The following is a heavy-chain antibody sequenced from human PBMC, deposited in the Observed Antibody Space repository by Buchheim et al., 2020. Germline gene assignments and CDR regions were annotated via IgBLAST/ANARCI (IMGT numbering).Heavy chain of an antibody. CDR1: GGSISSGGYS. Sequence: QLQLQESGSGLVKPSQTLSLTCAVSGGSISSGGYSWSWIRQPPGKGLEWIGYIYYSGSTNYNPSLKSRVTISVDTSKNQFSLKLSSVTAADTAVYYCARDVTDYGDYSSWYFDLWGRGTL. D-gene: IGHD4-17*01. CDR3: ARDVTDYGDYSSWYFDL. V-gene: IGHV4-61*08. CDR2: IYYSGST. J-gene: IGHJ2*01.